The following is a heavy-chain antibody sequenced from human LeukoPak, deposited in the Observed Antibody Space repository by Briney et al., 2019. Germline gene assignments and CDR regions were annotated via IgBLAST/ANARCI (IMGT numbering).Heavy chain of an antibody. CDR2: IYYSGIT. D-gene: IGHD6-13*01. J-gene: IGHJ4*02. V-gene: IGHV4-39*01. CDR1: LGSHRESSYY. Sequence: PSETLSLTCVHPLGSHRESSYYAGSIRQPPGKGLEWIGSIYYSGITYYNPSLKSRVSISVDTSKNQFSLNLTSVTAADTAVTFGARPGIESTGAFDCWGQGTLVTVSS. CDR3: ARPGIESTGAFDC.